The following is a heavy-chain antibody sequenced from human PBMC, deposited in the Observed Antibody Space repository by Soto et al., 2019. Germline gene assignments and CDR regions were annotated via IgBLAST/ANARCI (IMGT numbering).Heavy chain of an antibody. D-gene: IGHD3-10*01. CDR1: GFTFSNYW. CDR2: INSDGSST. V-gene: IGHV3-74*01. CDR3: ARAVMSGSYPYYYSGMDV. J-gene: IGHJ6*02. Sequence: EVQVVESGGGLVQPGGSLRLSCAASGFTFSNYWMQWVRQAPGKGLVWVSRINSDGSSTSYADSVKGRFTISRDNAKNTLYLQMNSLRAEDTAVYYCARAVMSGSYPYYYSGMDVWGQGTTVTVSS.